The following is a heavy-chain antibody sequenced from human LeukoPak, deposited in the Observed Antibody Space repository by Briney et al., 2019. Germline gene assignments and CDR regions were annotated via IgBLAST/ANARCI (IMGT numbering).Heavy chain of an antibody. CDR3: AHSVAVAGTDAYVT. CDR2: IYWDDDK. Sequence: SGPTLPHLTQTLTLTCTFSGFSLSTSGVGVGWIRQPPGKALEWLALIYWDDDKRYSASLKSRLAISKDTSKNQVVLTMGDMAPVDTGTYFCAHSVAVAGTDAYVTWGQGTMVTVSS. V-gene: IGHV2-5*02. D-gene: IGHD6-19*01. J-gene: IGHJ3*01. CDR1: GFSLSTSGVG.